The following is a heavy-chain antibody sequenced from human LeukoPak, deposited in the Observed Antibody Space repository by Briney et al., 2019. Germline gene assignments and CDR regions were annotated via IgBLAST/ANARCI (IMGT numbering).Heavy chain of an antibody. Sequence: GGSLRLSCAASGFTFSSYWMSWVRQAPGKGLEWVANIKQDGSEKYYVDSVKGRFTISRDNAKNSLYLQMNSLRAEDTAVYYCARSYCTNGVCYVAYYFDYWGQGTLVTVSS. V-gene: IGHV3-7*01. CDR3: ARSYCTNGVCYVAYYFDY. CDR1: GFTFSSYW. D-gene: IGHD2-8*01. J-gene: IGHJ4*02. CDR2: IKQDGSEK.